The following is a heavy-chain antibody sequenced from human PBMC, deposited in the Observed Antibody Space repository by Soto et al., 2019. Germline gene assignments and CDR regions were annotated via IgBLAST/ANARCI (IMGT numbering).Heavy chain of an antibody. Sequence: PSETLSLTCAVSGGSISSGGYSWSWIRQPPGKGLEWIGYIYHSGSTYYNPSLKSRVTISVDRSKNQFSLKLSSVTAADTAVYYCARRTTMVRGVSRRGFDYWGQGTLVTVSS. CDR1: GGSISSGGYS. V-gene: IGHV4-30-2*01. CDR3: ARRTTMVRGVSRRGFDY. J-gene: IGHJ4*02. CDR2: IYHSGST. D-gene: IGHD3-10*01.